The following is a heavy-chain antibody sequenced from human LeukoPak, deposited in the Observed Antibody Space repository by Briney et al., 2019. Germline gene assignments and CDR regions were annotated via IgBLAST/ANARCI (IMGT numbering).Heavy chain of an antibody. V-gene: IGHV3-73*01. D-gene: IGHD2-2*01. CDR1: GFTFSGSA. J-gene: IGHJ4*02. CDR3: TRGLYCSSTSCLGY. Sequence: GGSLRLSRAASGFTFSGSAMHWVRQASGKGLEWVGRIRSKASSYATAYAASVKGRFTISRDDSKNTAYLQMNSLKTEDTAVYYCTRGLYCSSTSCLGYWGQGTLVTVSS. CDR2: IRSKASSYAT.